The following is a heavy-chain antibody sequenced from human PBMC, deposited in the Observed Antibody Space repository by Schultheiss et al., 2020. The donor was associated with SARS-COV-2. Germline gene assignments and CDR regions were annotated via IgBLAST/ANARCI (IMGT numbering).Heavy chain of an antibody. CDR1: GFTFDDYA. Sequence: GGSLRLSCAASGFTFDDYAMHWVRQAPGKGLEWVSGISWNSGSIGYADSVKGRFTISRDNAKNSLYLQMNSLRAEDTAVYYCAREKGLSSGYFQHWGQGTLVTVSS. V-gene: IGHV3-9*01. CDR2: ISWNSGSI. J-gene: IGHJ1*01. D-gene: IGHD3-10*01. CDR3: AREKGLSSGYFQH.